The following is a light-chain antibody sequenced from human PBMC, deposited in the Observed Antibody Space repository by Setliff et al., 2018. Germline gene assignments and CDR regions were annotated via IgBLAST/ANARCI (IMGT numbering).Light chain of an antibody. CDR3: CSYADTYISV. CDR1: SSDVGRYNF. V-gene: IGLV2-11*01. J-gene: IGLJ1*01. Sequence: QSALTQPRSVSGSPGQSVTISCTGTSSDVGRYNFVSWYQQHPGKAPKLIIYDVTKRPSGVPDRFSGSKSGNTASLTISGLQAEAEADYSCCSYADTYISVFGTGTKVTVL. CDR2: DVT.